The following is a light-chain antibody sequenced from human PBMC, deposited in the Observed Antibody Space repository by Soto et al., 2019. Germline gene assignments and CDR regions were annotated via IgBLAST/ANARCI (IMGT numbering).Light chain of an antibody. CDR1: GSSIGTNT. V-gene: IGLV1-44*01. CDR3: AAWDGSLNNVL. Sequence: QSVLTQPASGSGIPVQRVTISYSGSGSSIGTNTVNWYRQLPGTAPKLLIYGNNQRPSGVPDRFSGSKSGTSASLAISGLQSEDEAEYYCAAWDGSLNNVLFGGGTKVTVL. J-gene: IGLJ2*01. CDR2: GNN.